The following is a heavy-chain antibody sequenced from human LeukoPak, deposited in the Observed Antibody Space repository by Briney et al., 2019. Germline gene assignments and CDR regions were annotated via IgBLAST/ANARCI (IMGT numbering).Heavy chain of an antibody. CDR3: ARYTIFGVVRPRFDP. J-gene: IGHJ5*02. CDR2: IIPILGIA. V-gene: IGHV1-69*04. Sequence: GASVKVSCKASGGTFSSYAISWVRQAPGQGLEWMGRIIPILGIANYAQKFQGRVTITADKSTSTAYMELSSLRSEDTAVYYCARYTIFGVVRPRFDPWGQGTLVTVSS. CDR1: GGTFSSYA. D-gene: IGHD3-3*01.